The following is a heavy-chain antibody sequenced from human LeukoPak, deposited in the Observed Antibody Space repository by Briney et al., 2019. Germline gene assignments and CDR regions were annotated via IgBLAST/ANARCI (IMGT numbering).Heavy chain of an antibody. Sequence: ASVKVSCKASGYTFTTYNINWVRQAPGQGLEWMGWINPNSGGTNYAQKFQGRVTMTRDTSISTAYMELSRLRSDDTAVYYCARDRTRYYYYSYMDVWGKGTAVTISS. CDR1: GYTFTTYN. CDR2: INPNSGGT. CDR3: ARDRTRYYYYSYMDV. D-gene: IGHD1-14*01. V-gene: IGHV1-2*02. J-gene: IGHJ6*03.